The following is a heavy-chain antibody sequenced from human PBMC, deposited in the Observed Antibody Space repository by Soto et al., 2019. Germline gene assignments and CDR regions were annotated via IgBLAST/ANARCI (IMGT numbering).Heavy chain of an antibody. V-gene: IGHV3-7*01. CDR2: IKQDGSEK. CDR1: GFTFSNYW. D-gene: IGHD3-10*01. Sequence: GGSLRLSCAASGFTFSNYWMTWVRQAPGKGLEWVANIKQDGSEKYYVDSVKGRSTISRDNAKNPVYLHMDSLRVEDTAVYYWARVEGGYYGSGSYGFDYWGQGSLVTVSS. CDR3: ARVEGGYYGSGSYGFDY. J-gene: IGHJ4*02.